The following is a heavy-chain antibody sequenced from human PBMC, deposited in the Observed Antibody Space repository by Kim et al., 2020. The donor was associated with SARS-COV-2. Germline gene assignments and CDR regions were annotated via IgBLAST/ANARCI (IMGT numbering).Heavy chain of an antibody. CDR1: GFTFSSYG. CDR2: ISYDGSNK. D-gene: IGHD7-27*01. Sequence: GGSLRLSCAASGFTFSSYGMHWVRQAPGKGLEWVAVISYDGSNKYYADSVKGRFTISRDNSKNTLYLQMNSLRAEDTAVYYCAKFSLSGDDAFDIWGQGTMVTVSS. CDR3: AKFSLSGDDAFDI. V-gene: IGHV3-30*18. J-gene: IGHJ3*02.